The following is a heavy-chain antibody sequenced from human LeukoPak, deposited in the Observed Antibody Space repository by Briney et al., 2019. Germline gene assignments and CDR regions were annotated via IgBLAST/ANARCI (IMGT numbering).Heavy chain of an antibody. J-gene: IGHJ4*02. V-gene: IGHV3-23*01. D-gene: IGHD3-10*01. Sequence: GGSLRLSCAASGFTFSSYAMSWVRQAPGKGLEWVSAISGSGGSTYYADSVKGRFTISRGNSKNTLYLQMNSLRAEDTAVYYCAKSYGSGSYQTIDYWGQGTLVTVSS. CDR2: ISGSGGST. CDR1: GFTFSSYA. CDR3: AKSYGSGSYQTIDY.